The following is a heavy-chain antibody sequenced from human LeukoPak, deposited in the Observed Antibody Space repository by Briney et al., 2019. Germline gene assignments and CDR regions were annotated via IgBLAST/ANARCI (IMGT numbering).Heavy chain of an antibody. D-gene: IGHD6-25*01. CDR2: MNPNNGGA. V-gene: IGHV1-2*02. CDR3: ATAHVAAAPNDY. J-gene: IGHJ4*02. CDR1: GYTFTAYY. Sequence: GASVKVSCKASGYTFTAYYLHWVRQAPGQGLEWMGWMNPNNGGAQYVQKFQGRVIMTRDTSISTAYMDLSNLRPDDTAVYYCATAHVAAAPNDYWGQGTLVTVSS.